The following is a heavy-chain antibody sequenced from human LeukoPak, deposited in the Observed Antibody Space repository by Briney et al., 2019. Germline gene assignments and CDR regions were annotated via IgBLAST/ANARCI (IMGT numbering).Heavy chain of an antibody. CDR2: INPNSGGT. CDR1: GYTFTGYY. V-gene: IGHV1-2*02. CDR3: ASTSIGTYYYDSSGYYYYY. J-gene: IGHJ4*02. Sequence: ASVKVSCKASGYTFTGYYMHWVRQAPGQGLEWMGWINPNSGGTNYAQKFQGRVTMTRDTSISTAYMELSRLRSEDTAVYYCASTSIGTYYYDSSGYYYYYWGQGTLVTVSS. D-gene: IGHD3-22*01.